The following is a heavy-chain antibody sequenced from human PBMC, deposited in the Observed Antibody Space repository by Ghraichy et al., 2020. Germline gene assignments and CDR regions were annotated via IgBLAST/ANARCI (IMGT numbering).Heavy chain of an antibody. D-gene: IGHD4-17*01. CDR3: GRDVSGDYVRSYGMDV. Sequence: GGSLRLSCAASGFTVSSNYMSWVRQAPGKGLEWVSVIYSGGSTYYADSVKGRFTISRDNSKNTLYLQMNSLRAEDTAVYYCGRDVSGDYVRSYGMDVWGQGTTVTVSS. J-gene: IGHJ6*02. CDR2: IYSGGST. V-gene: IGHV3-66*01. CDR1: GFTVSSNY.